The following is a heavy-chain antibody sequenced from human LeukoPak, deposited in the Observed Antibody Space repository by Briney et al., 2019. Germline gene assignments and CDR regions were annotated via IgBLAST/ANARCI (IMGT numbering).Heavy chain of an antibody. D-gene: IGHD3-16*01. CDR3: ARVDYDLERFDY. J-gene: IGHJ4*02. CDR1: GYSISSGYY. CDR2: IYHSGST. V-gene: IGHV4-38-2*01. Sequence: KPSETLSLTCAVSGYSISSGYYWGWIRQPPGKGLEWIGSIYHSGSTNYNPSLKSRVTISVDKSKNQFSLKLSSVTAADTAVYYCARVDYDLERFDYWGQGTLVTVSS.